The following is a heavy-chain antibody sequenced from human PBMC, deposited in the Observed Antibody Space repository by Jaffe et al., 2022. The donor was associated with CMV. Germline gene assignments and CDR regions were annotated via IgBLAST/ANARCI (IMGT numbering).Heavy chain of an antibody. V-gene: IGHV3-23*01. Sequence: EVQLLESGGGLVQPGGSLRLSCAASGFTFSSYAMSWVRQAPGKGLEWVSAISGSGGSTYYADSVKGRFTISRDNSKNTLYLQMNSLRAEDTAVYYCANHNPQDIVVVVAAPIDYWGQGTLVTVSS. CDR2: ISGSGGST. CDR3: ANHNPQDIVVVVAAPIDY. D-gene: IGHD2-15*01. J-gene: IGHJ4*02. CDR1: GFTFSSYA.